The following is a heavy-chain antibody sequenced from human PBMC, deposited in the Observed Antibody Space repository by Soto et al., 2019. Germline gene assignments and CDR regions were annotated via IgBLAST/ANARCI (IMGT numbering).Heavy chain of an antibody. CDR2: IYSGGSA. J-gene: IGHJ4*02. V-gene: IGHV3-53*01. Sequence: PGGSLRLSCAASGFTVSTNYMTWVRQAPGKGLEWVSVIYSGGSAYYADSVRGRFTISRDNAKNTLYLQMNSLRAEDTAIYYCTGGGTTTSRHDYWGQGTLVIVSS. CDR3: TGGGTTTSRHDY. D-gene: IGHD1-26*01. CDR1: GFTVSTNY.